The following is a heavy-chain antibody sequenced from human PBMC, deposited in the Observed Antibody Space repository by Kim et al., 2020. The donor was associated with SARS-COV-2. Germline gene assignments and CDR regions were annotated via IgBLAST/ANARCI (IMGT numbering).Heavy chain of an antibody. Sequence: SETLSLTCTVSGGSISSYYWSWIRQPPGKGLEWIGYIYYSGSTNYNPSLKSRVTISVDTSKNQFSLKLSSVTAADTAVYYCARARDFWSGYYPSNWFDPWGQGTLVTVSS. CDR1: GGSISSYY. D-gene: IGHD3-3*01. J-gene: IGHJ5*02. CDR3: ARARDFWSGYYPSNWFDP. CDR2: IYYSGST. V-gene: IGHV4-59*01.